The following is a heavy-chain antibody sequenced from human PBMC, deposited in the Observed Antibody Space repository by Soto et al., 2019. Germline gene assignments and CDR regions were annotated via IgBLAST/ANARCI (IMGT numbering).Heavy chain of an antibody. V-gene: IGHV1-3*01. CDR2: INAGNGNT. CDR3: ARDSPLGYCSGGSCYSLAFDY. CDR1: GYTFTSYA. D-gene: IGHD2-15*01. J-gene: IGHJ4*02. Sequence: ASVKVSCKASGYTFTSYAMHWVRQAPGQRLEWMGWINAGNGNTKYSQKFQGRVTITRDTSASTAYMELSSLRSEDTAVYYCARDSPLGYCSGGSCYSLAFDYWGQGTLVTVSS.